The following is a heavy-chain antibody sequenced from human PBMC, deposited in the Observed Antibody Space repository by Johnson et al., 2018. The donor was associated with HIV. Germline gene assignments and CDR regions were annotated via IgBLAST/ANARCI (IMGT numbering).Heavy chain of an antibody. V-gene: IGHV3-20*04. CDR1: GFTFDDYG. J-gene: IGHJ3*02. D-gene: IGHD6-19*01. CDR2: INWTGGNT. Sequence: MQLVESGGGVVRPGGSLRLSCAPSGFTFDDYGMSWVRQAPGKGLEWVSGINWTGGNTRYADSVKGRCTITSDNAKNSRYMQMNSLRAEDTALYYCARGVGGAGDDAFDIWGQGTMVTVSS. CDR3: ARGVGGAGDDAFDI.